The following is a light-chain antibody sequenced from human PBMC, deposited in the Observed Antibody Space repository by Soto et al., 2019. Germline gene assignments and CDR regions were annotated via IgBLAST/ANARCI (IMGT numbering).Light chain of an antibody. CDR2: EPS. V-gene: IGKV3-11*01. CDR1: QSISSS. CDR3: QQRFSWPRT. Sequence: EIVLTQSPATLSLSPGERGTLSCRAIQSISSSLAWYQQKPGQAPRLLIYEPSNRAAGIPARFSGSGSGTDFTLTISSLEPEDFAVYYCQQRFSWPRTFGQGTKVEIK. J-gene: IGKJ1*01.